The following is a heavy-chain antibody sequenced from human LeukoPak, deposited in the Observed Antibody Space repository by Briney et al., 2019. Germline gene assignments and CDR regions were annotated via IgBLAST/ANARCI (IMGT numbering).Heavy chain of an antibody. D-gene: IGHD6-6*01. CDR3: VKASSSSPQYNWFDA. J-gene: IGHJ5*02. V-gene: IGHV3-23*01. CDR2: VSGTGGRT. CDR1: GFTFRNYA. Sequence: GGSLRLSCAASGFTFRNYAMSWVRQAPGKGLEWVSVVSGTGGRTYYADSVKGRFTISRDNSKNTLYLQMNSLRAEDTALYYCVKASSSSPQYNWFDAWGQGTLVTVSS.